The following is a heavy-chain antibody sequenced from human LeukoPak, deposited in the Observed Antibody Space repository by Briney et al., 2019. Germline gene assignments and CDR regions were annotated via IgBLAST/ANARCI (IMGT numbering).Heavy chain of an antibody. CDR3: ASTRGVAAAGPFFDY. D-gene: IGHD6-13*01. CDR2: IYYSGST. Sequence: SETLSLTCTVSGGSISSYYWSWIRQPPGKGLEWIGYIYYSGSTNYNPSLKSRVTISVDTSKNQFSLKLSSVTAADTAMYYCASTRGVAAAGPFFDYWGQGTLVTVSS. V-gene: IGHV4-59*01. J-gene: IGHJ4*02. CDR1: GGSISSYY.